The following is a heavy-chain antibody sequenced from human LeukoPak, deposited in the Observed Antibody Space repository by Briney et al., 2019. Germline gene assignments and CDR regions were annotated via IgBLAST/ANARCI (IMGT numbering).Heavy chain of an antibody. CDR2: MNPINGNT. J-gene: IGHJ6*02. CDR1: GFTFTNYD. V-gene: IGHV1-8*01. CDR3: ASGSFTMVRGVIIPPRYYYYYGMDV. D-gene: IGHD3-10*01. Sequence: ASVKVSCKATGFTFTNYDINWVRQATGQGLEWMGWMNPINGNTGYAQKFQGRVTMTRDTSISTAYMELSRLRSDDTAVYYCASGSFTMVRGVIIPPRYYYYYGMDVWGQGTTVTVSS.